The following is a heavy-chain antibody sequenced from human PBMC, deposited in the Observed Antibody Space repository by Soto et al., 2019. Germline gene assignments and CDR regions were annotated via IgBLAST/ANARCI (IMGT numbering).Heavy chain of an antibody. Sequence: EVQLVESGGGLVKPGGSLRLSCAASGFTFNTYDMNWVRQAPGKGLEWVSSITTSSAYIYYADSLKGRITISRDNAKNSLFLQINSLRAEDTGLYFCVKLGNARLLRHRWVGTWGQGTLVTVSS. CDR1: GFTFNTYD. V-gene: IGHV3-21*01. J-gene: IGHJ5*02. CDR2: ITTSSAYI. CDR3: VKLGNARLLRHRWVGT. D-gene: IGHD1-1*01.